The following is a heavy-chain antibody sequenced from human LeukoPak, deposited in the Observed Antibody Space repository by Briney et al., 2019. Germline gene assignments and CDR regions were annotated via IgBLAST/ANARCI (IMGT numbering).Heavy chain of an antibody. V-gene: IGHV4-34*01. Sequence: TSETLSLTCAVYGGSFSGYYRSWIRQPPGKGLEWIGEINHSGSTNYNPSLKSRVTISVDTSKNQFSLKLSSVTAADTAVYYCASYSGYDSEGDYWGQGTLVTVSS. J-gene: IGHJ4*02. CDR2: INHSGST. D-gene: IGHD5-12*01. CDR3: ASYSGYDSEGDY. CDR1: GGSFSGYY.